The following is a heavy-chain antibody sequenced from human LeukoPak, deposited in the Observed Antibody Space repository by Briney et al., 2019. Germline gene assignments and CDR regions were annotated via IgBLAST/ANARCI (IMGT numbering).Heavy chain of an antibody. V-gene: IGHV3-53*04. J-gene: IGHJ3*02. D-gene: IGHD3-10*01. CDR2: IYSGGST. CDR3: ASKYYYGSGSYFRHAFDI. Sequence: GGSLRLSCAASGFTVSSNYMSWVRQAPGKGLEWVSVIYSGGSTSYADSVKGRFTISRHNSKNTLYLQMNSLRAEDTAGYYCASKYYYGSGSYFRHAFDIWGQGTMVTVSS. CDR1: GFTVSSNY.